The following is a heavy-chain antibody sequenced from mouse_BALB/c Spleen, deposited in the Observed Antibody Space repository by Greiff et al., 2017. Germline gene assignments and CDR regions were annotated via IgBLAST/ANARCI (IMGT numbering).Heavy chain of an antibody. J-gene: IGHJ4*01. Sequence: EVQVVESGGGLVQPGGSLKLSCAASGFTFSSYGMSWVRQTPDKRLELVATINSNGGSTYYPDSVKGRFTISRDNAKNTLYLQMSSLKSEDTAMYYCASLYAMDYWGQGTSVTVSS. CDR2: INSNGGST. V-gene: IGHV5-6-3*01. CDR3: ASLYAMDY. CDR1: GFTFSSYG.